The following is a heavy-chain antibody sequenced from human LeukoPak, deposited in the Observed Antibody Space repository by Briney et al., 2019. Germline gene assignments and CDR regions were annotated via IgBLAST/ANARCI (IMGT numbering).Heavy chain of an antibody. Sequence: ASVKVSCKASGYTFTGYYMHWVRQAPGQGLEWMGWINPNGGGTNYAQKFQGRVTMTRDTSISTAYMELSRLRSDDTAVYYCARGGLRFLEWQPADAFDIWGQGTMVTVSS. D-gene: IGHD3-3*01. V-gene: IGHV1-2*02. J-gene: IGHJ3*02. CDR1: GYTFTGYY. CDR3: ARGGLRFLEWQPADAFDI. CDR2: INPNGGGT.